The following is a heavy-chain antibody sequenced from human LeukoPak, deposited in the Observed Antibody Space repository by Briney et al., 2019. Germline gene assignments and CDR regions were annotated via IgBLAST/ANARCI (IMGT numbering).Heavy chain of an antibody. Sequence: SETLSLTCTVSGGSISSSSYYWGWIRQPPGKGLEWIGSVYYSGSTYYNPSLKSRVTISLDPSKTQFSLNLNSVTAADTAVFYCARFTQYSGYADQWGQGTLVTVSS. CDR2: VYYSGST. V-gene: IGHV4-39*07. CDR3: ARFTQYSGYADQ. J-gene: IGHJ4*02. CDR1: GGSISSSSYY. D-gene: IGHD5-12*01.